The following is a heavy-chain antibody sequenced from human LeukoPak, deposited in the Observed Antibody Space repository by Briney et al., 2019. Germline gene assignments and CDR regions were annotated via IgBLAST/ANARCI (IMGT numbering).Heavy chain of an antibody. D-gene: IGHD3-22*01. CDR3: ARDQGGSSGYYAFNFDY. V-gene: IGHV1-8*01. Sequence: ASVKVSCKASGYTFTSYDINWVRQATGQGLEWMGWMNPNSGNTGYAQKFQGRVTITADESTSTAYMELSSLRSEDTAVYYCARDQGGSSGYYAFNFDYWGQGTLVTVSS. CDR2: MNPNSGNT. CDR1: GYTFTSYD. J-gene: IGHJ4*02.